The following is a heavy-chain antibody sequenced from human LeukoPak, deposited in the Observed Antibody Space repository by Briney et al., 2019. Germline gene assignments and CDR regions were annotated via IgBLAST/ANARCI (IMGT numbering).Heavy chain of an antibody. Sequence: ASVKVSCKASGYTFTSYDINWVRQATGQGLEWMGWMNPNSGNTGYAQKFQGRVTMTRNTSISTAYMELSSLRSEDTAVYYCARADYDSSGYGYYYHYMDVWGKGTTVTISS. CDR2: MNPNSGNT. D-gene: IGHD3-22*01. CDR1: GYTFTSYD. J-gene: IGHJ6*03. V-gene: IGHV1-8*01. CDR3: ARADYDSSGYGYYYHYMDV.